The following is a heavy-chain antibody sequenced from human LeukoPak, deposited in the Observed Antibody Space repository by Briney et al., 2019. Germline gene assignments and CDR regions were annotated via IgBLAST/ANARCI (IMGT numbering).Heavy chain of an antibody. CDR3: ARGRKNFDWLLETTYYFDY. CDR1: GFTFSSFI. V-gene: IGHV3-30*04. Sequence: GGSLRLSCAASGFTFSSFIMHWVRQAPGKGLEWVAFISYDGRDKYYADSVKGRFTFSRDNSENTLYLQMNSLRAEDTAVYYCARGRKNFDWLLETTYYFDYWGQGTLVTVSS. J-gene: IGHJ4*02. D-gene: IGHD3-9*01. CDR2: ISYDGRDK.